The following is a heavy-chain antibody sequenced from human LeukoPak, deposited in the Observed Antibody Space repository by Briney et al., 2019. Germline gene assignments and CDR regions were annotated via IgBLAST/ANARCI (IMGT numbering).Heavy chain of an antibody. CDR2: ISAYNGNT. Sequence: ASVMVSCKASGYTFTSYGISWVRQAPGEGLEWMGWISAYNGNTNYAQKLQGRVTMTTDTSTSTAYMELRSLRSDDTAVYYCARSPHICSGGSCYPLSDYWGQGTLVTVSS. CDR1: GYTFTSYG. D-gene: IGHD2-15*01. CDR3: ARSPHICSGGSCYPLSDY. J-gene: IGHJ4*02. V-gene: IGHV1-18*01.